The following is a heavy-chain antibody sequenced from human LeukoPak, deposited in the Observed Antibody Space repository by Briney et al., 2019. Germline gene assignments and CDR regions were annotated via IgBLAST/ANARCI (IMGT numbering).Heavy chain of an antibody. CDR3: ASQYYDILTGYYTAPFDY. D-gene: IGHD3-9*01. Sequence: PSETLSLTCTVSGGSISSYYWSWIRQPPGKGLEWIGYIYYSGGTNYNPSPKSRVTISVNTSKNQFSLKLSSVTAADTAVYYCASQYYDILTGYYTAPFDYWGQGTLVTVSS. V-gene: IGHV4-59*01. J-gene: IGHJ4*02. CDR1: GGSISSYY. CDR2: IYYSGGT.